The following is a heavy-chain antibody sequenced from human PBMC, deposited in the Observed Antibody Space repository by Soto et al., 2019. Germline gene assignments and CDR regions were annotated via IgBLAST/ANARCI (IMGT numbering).Heavy chain of an antibody. V-gene: IGHV3-30*03. CDR1: GFTFSSYG. CDR2: ISYDGSNK. CDR3: ASGVDVNYYYGMDV. J-gene: IGHJ6*02. D-gene: IGHD3-10*01. Sequence: QVQLVESGGGVVQPGRSLRLSCAASGFTFSSYGMHWVRQAPGKGLEWVAVISYDGSNKYYADSVKGRFTISRDNSKNTLYLQMNSLRAEDTAVYYCASGVDVNYYYGMDVWGQGTTVTVSS.